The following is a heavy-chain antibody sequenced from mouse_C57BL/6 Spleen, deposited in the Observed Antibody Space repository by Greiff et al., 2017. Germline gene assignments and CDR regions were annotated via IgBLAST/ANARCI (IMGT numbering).Heavy chain of an antibody. V-gene: IGHV1-81*01. CDR3: ARGDLLYSNSDAMDY. CDR2: IYPRSGNT. J-gene: IGHJ4*01. Sequence: QVQLQQPGAELARPGASVKLSCKASGYTFTSYGISWVKQRTGQGLEWIGEIYPRSGNTYYNEKFKGKATLTADKSSSTAYMELRSLTSEDSAVYFCARGDLLYSNSDAMDYWGQGTSVTVSS. D-gene: IGHD2-5*01. CDR1: GYTFTSYG.